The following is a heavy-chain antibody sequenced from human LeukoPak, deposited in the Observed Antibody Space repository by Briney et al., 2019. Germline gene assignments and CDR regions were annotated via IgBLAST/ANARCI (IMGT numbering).Heavy chain of an antibody. D-gene: IGHD6-6*01. CDR2: ISSGSTI. CDR1: GFTFSDYY. CDR3: ASELVSSSSALSFDY. Sequence: PGGSLRLSCAASGFTFSDYYMSWIRQAPGKGLEWVSYISSGSTIYYADSVKGRFTISRDNAKNSLYLQMNSLRAEDTAVYYCASELVSSSSALSFDYWGQGTLVTVSS. V-gene: IGHV3-11*01. J-gene: IGHJ4*02.